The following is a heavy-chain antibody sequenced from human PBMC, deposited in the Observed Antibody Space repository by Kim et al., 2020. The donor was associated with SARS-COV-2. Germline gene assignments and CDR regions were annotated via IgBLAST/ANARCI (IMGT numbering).Heavy chain of an antibody. CDR2: ISYDGSNK. CDR1: GFTFSSYA. CDR3: ARGLGRCCTAGGRYYYYGMDV. Sequence: GGSLRLSCAASGFTFSSYAMHWVRQAPGKGLEWVAVISYDGSNKYYADSVKGRFTISRDNSKNTLYLQMNSLRAEDTAVYYCARGLGRCCTAGGRYYYYGMDVWGQGTTVTVSS. J-gene: IGHJ6*02. D-gene: IGHD2-8*02. V-gene: IGHV3-30*04.